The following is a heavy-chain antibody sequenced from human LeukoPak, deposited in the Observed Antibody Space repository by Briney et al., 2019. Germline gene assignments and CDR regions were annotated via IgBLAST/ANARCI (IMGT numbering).Heavy chain of an antibody. Sequence: ASVRVSCKTSGYTFTNYDINWVRQATGQGLEWMGWMNPNSGNTGYAQKFQGRVTMTRNTSISTAYMELSSLRSEDTAVYHCARPHCSSTDCHPPEWFDPWGQGTLVTVSS. CDR2: MNPNSGNT. CDR3: ARPHCSSTDCHPPEWFDP. D-gene: IGHD2-2*01. CDR1: GYTFTNYD. J-gene: IGHJ5*02. V-gene: IGHV1-8*01.